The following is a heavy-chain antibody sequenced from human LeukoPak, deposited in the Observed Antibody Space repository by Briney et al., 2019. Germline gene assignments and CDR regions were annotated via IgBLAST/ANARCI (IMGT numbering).Heavy chain of an antibody. CDR1: GGSISSYY. CDR2: IYYSGST. Sequence: SETLSLTCTVSGGSISSYYWSWIRQPPGKGLEWIGYIYYSGSTNYNPSLKSRVTISVDTSKNQFSLKLSSVTAADTAVYYCARAEGQTFDYWGQATLVTVSS. V-gene: IGHV4-59*01. J-gene: IGHJ4*02. CDR3: ARAEGQTFDY.